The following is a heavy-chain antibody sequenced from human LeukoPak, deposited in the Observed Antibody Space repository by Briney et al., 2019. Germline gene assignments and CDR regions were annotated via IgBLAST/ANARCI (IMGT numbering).Heavy chain of an antibody. CDR1: GYTFTGYY. Sequence: ASVKVSCKASGYTFTGYYMHWVRQAPGQGLEWMGRINPNSGGTNYALKFQGRVTMTRDTSISTAYMELSRLRSDDTAVYYCARSPTPITMVRGVHFDYWGQGTLVTVSS. J-gene: IGHJ4*02. V-gene: IGHV1-2*06. CDR3: ARSPTPITMVRGVHFDY. CDR2: INPNSGGT. D-gene: IGHD3-10*01.